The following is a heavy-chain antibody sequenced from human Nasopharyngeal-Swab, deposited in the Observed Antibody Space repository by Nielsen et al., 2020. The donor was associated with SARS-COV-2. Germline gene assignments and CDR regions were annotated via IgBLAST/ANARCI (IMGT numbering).Heavy chain of an antibody. CDR1: GDSIAYSTFY. CDR3: ARAGRVGDAYTGLDV. CDR2: INHNERT. D-gene: IGHD5-24*01. J-gene: IGHJ6*02. V-gene: IGHV4-34*01. Sequence: SETLSLTCTVSGDSIAYSTFYWNWIRQAPGKGLELIGEINHNERTNYNPSLKSRIAMLVDTSNNQVSLKVSSVSAGDTAVYYCARAGRVGDAYTGLDVWGQGTTVTVSS.